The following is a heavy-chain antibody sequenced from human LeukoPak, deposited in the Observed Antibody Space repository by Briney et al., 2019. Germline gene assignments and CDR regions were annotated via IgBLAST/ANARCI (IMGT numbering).Heavy chain of an antibody. CDR3: ARDPAIGYFDY. Sequence: GASVKVSCAASGYTFTSYGISWVRQAPGQGLEWMGWICAYNGNTNYAQKLQGRVTMTTDTSTSTAYMELRSLKSDDTAVYYCARDPAIGYFDYWGQGTLVTVSS. J-gene: IGHJ4*02. CDR1: GYTFTSYG. V-gene: IGHV1-18*01. CDR2: ICAYNGNT.